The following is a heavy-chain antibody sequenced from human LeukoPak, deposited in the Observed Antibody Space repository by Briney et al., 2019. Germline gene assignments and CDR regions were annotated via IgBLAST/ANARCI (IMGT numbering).Heavy chain of an antibody. D-gene: IGHD1-14*01. V-gene: IGHV4-4*07. CDR1: GGPISGYY. CDR2: IYTSGST. Sequence: SETLSLTCTVSGGPISGYYWSWIRQPAGKGLEWIGRIYTSGSTNYNPSLKSRVTMSVDTSKHQFSLKLSSVTAADTAVYYCARASPTTNKGAYGWFDPWGQGTLVTVSS. J-gene: IGHJ5*02. CDR3: ARASPTTNKGAYGWFDP.